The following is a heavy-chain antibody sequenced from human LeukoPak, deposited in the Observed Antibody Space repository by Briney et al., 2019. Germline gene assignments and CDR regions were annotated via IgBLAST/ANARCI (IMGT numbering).Heavy chain of an antibody. CDR3: AKDSDYGDYVVY. D-gene: IGHD3-16*01. J-gene: IGHJ4*02. V-gene: IGHV3-23*01. Sequence: GGSLRLSCAASGFTFSSYSMNWVRQAPGKGLEWVSAISGSGGSTYYADSVKGRFTISRDNSKNTLYLQMNSLRAEDTAVYYCAKDSDYGDYVVYWGQGTLVTVSS. CDR2: ISGSGGST. CDR1: GFTFSSYS.